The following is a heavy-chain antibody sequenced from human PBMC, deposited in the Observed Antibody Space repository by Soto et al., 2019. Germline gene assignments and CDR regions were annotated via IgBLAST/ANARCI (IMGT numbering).Heavy chain of an antibody. V-gene: IGHV2-5*01. CDR3: ARRRGSSSPDY. D-gene: IGHD6-6*01. CDR2: IYWNDDE. J-gene: IGHJ4*02. CDR1: GFSLSTSGEG. Sequence: QITLKESGPTLVKPTQTLTLTCTFSGFSLSTSGEGVGWIRQPPGKALEWLALIYWNDDERYSPSLKSRLSITQDTSQNQVVLTMANLDPVDTATYFCARRRGSSSPDYWGQGTLVTVSS.